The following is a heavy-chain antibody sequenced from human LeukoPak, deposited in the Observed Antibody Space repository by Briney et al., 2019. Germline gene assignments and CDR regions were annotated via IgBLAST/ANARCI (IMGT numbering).Heavy chain of an antibody. CDR3: ARDNAGANWFDP. V-gene: IGHV4-61*01. CDR1: GGSVSSGSYY. Sequence: SETLSLTCTVSGGSVSSGSYYWGWIRQPPGKGLEWIGYIYYSGSTNYNPSLKSRVTISVDTSKNQFSLKLSSVTAADTAVYYCARDNAGANWFDPWGQGILVTVSS. D-gene: IGHD6-13*01. CDR2: IYYSGST. J-gene: IGHJ5*02.